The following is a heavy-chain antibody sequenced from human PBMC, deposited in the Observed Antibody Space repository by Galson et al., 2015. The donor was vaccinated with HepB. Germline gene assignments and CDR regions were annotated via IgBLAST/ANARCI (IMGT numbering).Heavy chain of an antibody. J-gene: IGHJ2*01. D-gene: IGHD2-2*01. CDR1: GFSFSSYA. CDR3: AKDGATSNYLKGYFYL. CDR2: ISGSGGSI. V-gene: IGHV3-23*01. Sequence: SLRLSCAASGFSFSSYAMTWVRQAPGKGLEWVSAISGSGGSIYDADSVKGRFTISRDNSKNTLYLQMNNLGAEDTAVYYCAKDGATSNYLKGYFYLWGRGTLVTVSS.